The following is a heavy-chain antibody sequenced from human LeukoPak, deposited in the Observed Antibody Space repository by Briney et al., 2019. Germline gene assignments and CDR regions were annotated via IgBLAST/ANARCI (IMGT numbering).Heavy chain of an antibody. Sequence: GESLKISCKGSGYSFTSYWIGWVRQMPGKGLEWMGIIYPGDSDTRYSPSFQGQVTISADKSISTAYLQWSSLKASDTAMYYCAGHATLRSLWFGELLYDYWGQGTLVTVSS. J-gene: IGHJ4*02. CDR3: AGHATLRSLWFGELLYDY. CDR2: IYPGDSDT. V-gene: IGHV5-51*01. CDR1: GYSFTSYW. D-gene: IGHD3-10*01.